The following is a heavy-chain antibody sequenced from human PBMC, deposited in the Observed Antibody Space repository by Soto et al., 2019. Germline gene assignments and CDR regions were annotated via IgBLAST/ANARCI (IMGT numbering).Heavy chain of an antibody. D-gene: IGHD3-3*01. CDR3: AREIRSGYYKYWYFDL. CDR1: GYTFTIYY. Sequence: QVQLVQSGAEVKKPGASVKVSCKASGYTFTIYYMHWVRQAPGQGLEWMGWINPDSGGTKYAQKFQGGVTMTRDTSLSTGYMELSRLRSDDTAVYYCAREIRSGYYKYWYFDLWGRGTLVTVSS. CDR2: INPDSGGT. J-gene: IGHJ2*01. V-gene: IGHV1-2*02.